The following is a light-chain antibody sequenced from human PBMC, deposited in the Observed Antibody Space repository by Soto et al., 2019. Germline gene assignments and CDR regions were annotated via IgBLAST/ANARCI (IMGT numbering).Light chain of an antibody. J-gene: IGKJ1*01. CDR2: DAS. Sequence: DIQMTHSPSTLSASVGDIVSITCRASQRVNTCLAWYQQKPGKAPTLLIYDASSLQSGVPSRFSGSGSGTEFTLTISSLQPEDFATYYCQHYNSYSEAFGQGTKVDIK. CDR1: QRVNTC. V-gene: IGKV1-5*01. CDR3: QHYNSYSEA.